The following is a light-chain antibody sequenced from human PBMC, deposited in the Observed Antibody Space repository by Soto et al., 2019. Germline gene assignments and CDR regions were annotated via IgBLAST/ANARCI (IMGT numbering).Light chain of an antibody. CDR2: EGS. V-gene: IGLV2-23*01. CDR3: FSYAVSSTHVV. Sequence: QSALTQPASVSGSPGQSITISCTGTSSDVGSYNLVSWYQQHPGKAPKLMIYEGSKRPSGVSNRFSGSKSGNTASLTISGLQAYYYDDYYCFSYAVSSTHVVFGGGTKLTVL. J-gene: IGLJ2*01. CDR1: SSDVGSYNL.